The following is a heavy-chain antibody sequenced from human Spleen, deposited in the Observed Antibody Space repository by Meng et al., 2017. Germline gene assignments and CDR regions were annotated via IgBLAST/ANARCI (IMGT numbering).Heavy chain of an antibody. V-gene: IGHV1-24*01. Sequence: ASVKVSCKVFGYTLTEISMHWVRQAPGKGLEWMGGFDPEDGKTIYAQKFQGRVTMTEDTSTDTAYMELSSLRSEDTAVYYCATDFYHSSGYIKYAFDIWGQGTMVTVSS. D-gene: IGHD3-22*01. CDR2: FDPEDGKT. CDR3: ATDFYHSSGYIKYAFDI. J-gene: IGHJ3*02. CDR1: GYTLTEIS.